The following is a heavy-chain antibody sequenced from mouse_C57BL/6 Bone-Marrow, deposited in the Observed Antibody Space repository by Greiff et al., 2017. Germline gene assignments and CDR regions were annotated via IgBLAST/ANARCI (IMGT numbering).Heavy chain of an antibody. J-gene: IGHJ3*01. D-gene: IGHD2-3*01. CDR1: GFTFSDYG. Sequence: EVMLVESGGGLVKPGGSLKLSCAASGFTFSDYGMHWVRQAPEKGLEWVAYISSGSSTIYYADTVKGRFTISRDNAKNTLFLQRTSLRSEDTAMYYCARVGLLRFAYWGQGTLVTVSA. V-gene: IGHV5-17*01. CDR3: ARVGLLRFAY. CDR2: ISSGSSTI.